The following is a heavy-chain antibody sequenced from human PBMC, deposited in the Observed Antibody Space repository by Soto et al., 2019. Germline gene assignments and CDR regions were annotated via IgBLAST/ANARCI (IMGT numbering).Heavy chain of an antibody. CDR3: ARDLQQPEWPADYYYYGMDV. D-gene: IGHD2-2*01. V-gene: IGHV4-4*07. CDR1: GGSISSYY. J-gene: IGHJ6*02. Sequence: LSLTCTVSGGSISSYYWSWIRQPAGKGLEWIGRIYTSGSTNYNPSLKSRVTMSVDTSKNQFSLKLSSVTAADTAVYYCARDLQQPEWPADYYYYGMDVWGQGTTVTVSS. CDR2: IYTSGST.